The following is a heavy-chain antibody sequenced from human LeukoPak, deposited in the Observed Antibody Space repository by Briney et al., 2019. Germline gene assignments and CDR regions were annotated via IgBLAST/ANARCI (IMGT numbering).Heavy chain of an antibody. CDR1: GFTVSSNY. J-gene: IGHJ4*02. CDR2: IYSGGST. V-gene: IGHV3-53*01. Sequence: GGSLRLSCAASGFTVSSNYMSWVRQAPGKGLEWVSVIYSGGSTYYADSVKGRFTISRDNSKNTLYLQMNSLRAEDTAVYYCARDRRYFDNSGYYSYYFDYWGQGTLVTVSS. CDR3: ARDRRYFDNSGYYSYYFDY. D-gene: IGHD3-22*01.